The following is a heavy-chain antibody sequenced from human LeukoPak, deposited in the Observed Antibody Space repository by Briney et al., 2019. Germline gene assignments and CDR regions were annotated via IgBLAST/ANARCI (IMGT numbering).Heavy chain of an antibody. V-gene: IGHV3-48*03. CDR3: ASGAGMDV. D-gene: IGHD3-10*01. Sequence: AAGYLRLSCAASGFTFSSYEMNWVRQAPGKGLEWVSYISSRGRNIYYADSVKGRFTVSRDNAKNSLYLQMNSLRAEDTAVYYCASGAGMDVWGQGTTVTVSS. CDR2: ISSRGRNI. CDR1: GFTFSSYE. J-gene: IGHJ6*02.